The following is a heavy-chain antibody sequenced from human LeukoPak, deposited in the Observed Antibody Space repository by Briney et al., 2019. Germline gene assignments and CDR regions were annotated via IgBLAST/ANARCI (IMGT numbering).Heavy chain of an antibody. J-gene: IGHJ6*03. CDR3: ARGGLVTVFGVDDPPAERDDYYYMDV. V-gene: IGHV4-31*03. CDR2: IYYSGNT. CDR1: GGSISSGGYY. D-gene: IGHD3-3*01. Sequence: PSQTLSLTCTVSGGSISSGGYYWSWIRQHPGKGLEWIGYIYYSGNTYYNPSLKSRVTISVDTSKNQFSLKLSSVTAADTAVYYCARGGLVTVFGVDDPPAERDDYYYMDVWGKGTTVTVSS.